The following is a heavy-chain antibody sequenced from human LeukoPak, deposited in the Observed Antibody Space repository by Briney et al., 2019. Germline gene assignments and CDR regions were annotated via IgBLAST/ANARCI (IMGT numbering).Heavy chain of an antibody. Sequence: SDTLSLTCGVSGGSISNTNWWTRVRPPPGKGLEWIGEVNLQGSTNYNPSLKSRVAISVDKSENHISLKLTSVTAADTAVYYCAREGGPYRPLDYSGQGTLVAVAS. V-gene: IGHV4-4*02. J-gene: IGHJ4*02. CDR2: VNLQGST. CDR1: GGSISNTNW. CDR3: AREGGPYRPLDY.